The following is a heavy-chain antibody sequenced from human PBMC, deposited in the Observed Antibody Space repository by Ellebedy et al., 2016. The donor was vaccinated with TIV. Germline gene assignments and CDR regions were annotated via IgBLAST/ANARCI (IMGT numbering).Heavy chain of an antibody. V-gene: IGHV4-38-2*02. J-gene: IGHJ4*02. CDR3: AREVAGRWDY. CDR2: MYHIGST. CDR1: GSAMSSCYY. Sequence: MPSETLSLTCSVSGSAMSSCYYWGWIRQPPGRELAWPGSMYHIGSTYYSPSLKSRFTISVDTSKNQLSLRLSSVTAADTAVYYCAREVAGRWDYWGPGTLVTVSS. D-gene: IGHD4-23*01.